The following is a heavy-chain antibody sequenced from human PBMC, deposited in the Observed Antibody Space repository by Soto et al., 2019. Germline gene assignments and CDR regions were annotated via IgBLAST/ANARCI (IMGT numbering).Heavy chain of an antibody. D-gene: IGHD4-17*01. CDR3: ARAMTTVTTAYYYYGMDV. V-gene: IGHV1-69*13. J-gene: IGHJ6*02. CDR2: IIPIFGTA. CDR1: GGTFSSYA. Sequence: GASVKVSCKASGGTFSSYAISWVRQAPGQGLEWMGGIIPIFGTANYAQKFQGRVTITADESTSTAYMELSSLRSEDTAVYYCARAMTTVTTAYYYYGMDVWGQGTTVTVSS.